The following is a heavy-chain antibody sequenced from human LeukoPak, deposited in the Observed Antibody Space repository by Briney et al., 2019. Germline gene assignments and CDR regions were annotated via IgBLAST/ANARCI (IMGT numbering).Heavy chain of an antibody. V-gene: IGHV3-23*01. D-gene: IGHD4-17*01. CDR3: SKGDSDYGQGFDK. CDR2: ISGSCGST. J-gene: IGHJ4*02. CDR1: GCTFSPYA. Sequence: GGSLRLSCAASGCTFSPYAMTWVRQAPGKGLDSVSVISGSCGSTYYADSVKGRFTISSDNSKNTLPLQMNSMRAEDTPVYYLSKGDSDYGQGFDKWGRGPRVTV.